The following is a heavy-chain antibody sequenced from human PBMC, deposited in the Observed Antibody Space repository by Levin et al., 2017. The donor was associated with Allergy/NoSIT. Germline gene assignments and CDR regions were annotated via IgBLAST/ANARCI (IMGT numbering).Heavy chain of an antibody. CDR3: ARAVSGGYYVDYWYFDL. D-gene: IGHD1-26*01. J-gene: IGHJ2*01. CDR1: AYSINSDYL. Sequence: NASETLSLTCAVSAYSINSDYLWGWIRQPPGKGLEWIGTIYHSGSTYYNPSLKSRVTMSVDTSTNQFSLKLSSVTAADAAVYYCARAVSGGYYVDYWYFDLWGRGTLVTVSS. V-gene: IGHV4-38-2*01. CDR2: IYHSGST.